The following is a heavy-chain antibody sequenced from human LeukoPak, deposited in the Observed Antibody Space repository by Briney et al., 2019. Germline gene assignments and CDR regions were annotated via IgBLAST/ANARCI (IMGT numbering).Heavy chain of an antibody. V-gene: IGHV1-46*01. D-gene: IGHD3-10*01. CDR2: INPSGGST. J-gene: IGHJ5*02. CDR3: ARRAHYYGSGSYLFDP. Sequence: ASVKVSCKASGYTFPSYFMHWVRQAPGQGLEWMGIINPSGGSTSYAQKFQGRVTMTRDTSTSTVYMELSSLRSEGTAMYYCARRAHYYGSGSYLFDPWGQGTLVTVSS. CDR1: GYTFPSYF.